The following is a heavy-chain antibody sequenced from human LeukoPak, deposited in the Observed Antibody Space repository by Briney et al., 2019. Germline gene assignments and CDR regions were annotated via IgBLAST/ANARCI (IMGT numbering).Heavy chain of an antibody. V-gene: IGHV1-46*01. D-gene: IGHD2/OR15-2a*01. Sequence: ASVKVSCKASGYTFTSYYMHWVRQAPGQGLEWMGIINPSGGSTSYTQKFQGRVTVTRDTSTTTVYMELSSLRSQDTAVYYCARHKEVGDYYYFDYWGQGTLVTVSS. CDR1: GYTFTSYY. CDR2: INPSGGST. CDR3: ARHKEVGDYYYFDY. J-gene: IGHJ4*02.